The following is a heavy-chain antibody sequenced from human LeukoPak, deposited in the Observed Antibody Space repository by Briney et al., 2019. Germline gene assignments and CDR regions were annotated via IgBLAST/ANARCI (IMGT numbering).Heavy chain of an antibody. D-gene: IGHD6-13*01. CDR3: ARLAAAGTIFDY. J-gene: IGHJ4*02. CDR1: GGSISSSSYY. Sequence: SETLSLTCTVSGGSISSSSYYWGWIRQPPGKGLEWIGSIYYSGSTYYNPSLKSRVTISVDTSTNQFSLKLSSVTAADTAVYYCARLAAAGTIFDYWGQGTLVTVSS. CDR2: IYYSGST. V-gene: IGHV4-39*01.